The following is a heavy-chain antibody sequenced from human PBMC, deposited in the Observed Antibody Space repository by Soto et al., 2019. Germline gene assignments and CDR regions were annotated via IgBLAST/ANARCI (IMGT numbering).Heavy chain of an antibody. J-gene: IGHJ4*02. CDR1: GGSFSGYY. D-gene: IGHD6-6*01. CDR2: INHSGST. CDR3: ARGVEQLVPLDY. V-gene: IGHV4-34*01. Sequence: SETLSLTCAVYGGSFSGYYWSWIRQPPGKGLEWIGEINHSGSTNYNPSLKSRVTISVDMSKNQFSLKLSSVTAADTAVYYCARGVEQLVPLDYWGQGTLVTVSS.